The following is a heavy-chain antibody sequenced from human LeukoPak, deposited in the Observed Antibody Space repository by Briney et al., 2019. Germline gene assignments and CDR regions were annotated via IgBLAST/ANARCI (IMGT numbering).Heavy chain of an antibody. CDR3: ARDRANSDAFDI. D-gene: IGHD3-10*01. Sequence: GGSLRLSCAASGFTFSSYAMHWVRQAPGKGLEWVAVISCDGSNKYYADSVKGRFTISRDNSKNTLYLQMNSLRAEDTAVYYCARDRANSDAFDIWGQGTMVTVSS. J-gene: IGHJ3*02. CDR1: GFTFSSYA. CDR2: ISCDGSNK. V-gene: IGHV3-30-3*01.